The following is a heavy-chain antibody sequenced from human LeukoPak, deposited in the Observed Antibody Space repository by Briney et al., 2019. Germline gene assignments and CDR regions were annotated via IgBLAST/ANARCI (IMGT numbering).Heavy chain of an antibody. Sequence: ASVKVSCKASGYTFTSYYMHWVRQAPGQGLEWMGIINPSGGSTSYAQKFQGRVTMTRDTSTSTVYMELSSLRSEDTAVCYCATPNSGPITNRDGSTEALPYYWGQGTLVTVSS. CDR1: GYTFTSYY. V-gene: IGHV1-46*01. D-gene: IGHD5-24*01. CDR3: ATPNSGPITNRDGSTEALPYY. CDR2: INPSGGST. J-gene: IGHJ4*02.